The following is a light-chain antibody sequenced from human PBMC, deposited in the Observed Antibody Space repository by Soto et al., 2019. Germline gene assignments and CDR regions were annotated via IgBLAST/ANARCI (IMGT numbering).Light chain of an antibody. J-gene: IGKJ2*01. CDR3: QQINTKWYT. CDR1: QGISSY. Sequence: DIQLTQSPSFLSASVGDRVTISCRASQGISSYLAWYHQKPGKAPKLLIFGASTLASGVPSRFSGSGSGTEFTLAISSLQSEDIGTFYCQQINTKWYTFGQGTKLEI. V-gene: IGKV1-9*01. CDR2: GAS.